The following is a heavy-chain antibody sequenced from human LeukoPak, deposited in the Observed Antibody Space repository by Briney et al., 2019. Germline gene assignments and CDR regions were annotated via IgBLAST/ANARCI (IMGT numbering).Heavy chain of an antibody. V-gene: IGHV3-23*01. CDR2: ISGSGGST. J-gene: IGHJ4*02. D-gene: IGHD3-10*01. Sequence: PGGSLRLSCAASGFTFSSYSVNWVRQAPGKGLEWVSAISGSGGSTYYADSVEGRFTISRDDSKNTLYLQMNSLRAEDTAVYYCAKGYGSGRWQIDYWGQGTLVTVSS. CDR1: GFTFSSYS. CDR3: AKGYGSGRWQIDY.